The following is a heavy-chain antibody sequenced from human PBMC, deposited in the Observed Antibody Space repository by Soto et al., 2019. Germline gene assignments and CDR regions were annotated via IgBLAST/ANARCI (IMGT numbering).Heavy chain of an antibody. CDR3: ARPGRVNWDAFGV. V-gene: IGHV4-39*01. CDR2: VYYRGSV. Sequence: SETLSLTCSVSGGSITSTNYYWGWIRQPPGKGLEWVGSVYYRGSVYSNPSLKGRVNISIDMSKNQFSPNLTSMTAADTAVYYCARPGRVNWDAFGVWGPGTMVTVSS. J-gene: IGHJ3*01. D-gene: IGHD1-1*01. CDR1: GGSITSTNYY.